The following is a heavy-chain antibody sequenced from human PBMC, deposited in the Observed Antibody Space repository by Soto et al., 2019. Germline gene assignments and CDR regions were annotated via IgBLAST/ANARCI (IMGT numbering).Heavy chain of an antibody. CDR1: GYTFTNYY. V-gene: IGHV1-2*02. CDR3: ARILLQQKYYYYYGMDV. J-gene: IGHJ6*02. D-gene: IGHD4-4*01. CDR2: INPNSGGT. Sequence: ASVKVSCKASGYTFTNYYMHWVRQAPGQGLEWMGWINPNSGGTNYAQKFQGRVTMTRDTSISTAYMELSRLRSDDTAVYYCARILLQQKYYYYYGMDVWGQGTTVTVSS.